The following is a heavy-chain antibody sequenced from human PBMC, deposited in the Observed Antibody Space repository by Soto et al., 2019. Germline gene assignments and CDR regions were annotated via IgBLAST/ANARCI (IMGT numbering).Heavy chain of an antibody. Sequence: SETLSLTCAVSGGSISSSNWWSWVRQPPGKGLEWIGEIYHSGSTNYNPSLKSRVTISVDKSKNQFSLKLSSVTAADAAVYYCARDRGGYDLGYNWFDPWGQGTLVTVSS. CDR3: ARDRGGYDLGYNWFDP. V-gene: IGHV4-4*02. D-gene: IGHD5-12*01. J-gene: IGHJ5*02. CDR1: GGSISSSNW. CDR2: IYHSGST.